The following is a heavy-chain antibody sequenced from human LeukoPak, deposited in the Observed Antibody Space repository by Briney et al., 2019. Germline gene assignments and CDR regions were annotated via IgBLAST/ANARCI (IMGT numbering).Heavy chain of an antibody. V-gene: IGHV3-48*03. CDR3: ARTSGYCISTSCYNWFDP. D-gene: IGHD2-2*03. J-gene: IGHJ5*02. Sequence: QPGGSLRLSCAASGFTFSSYEMNWVRQAPGKGLEWVSYISSSGNTIYYADSVKGRFTISRDNAQNSLYLQMNSLRAEDTAVYYCARTSGYCISTSCYNWFDPWGQGTLVTVSS. CDR2: ISSSGNTI. CDR1: GFTFSSYE.